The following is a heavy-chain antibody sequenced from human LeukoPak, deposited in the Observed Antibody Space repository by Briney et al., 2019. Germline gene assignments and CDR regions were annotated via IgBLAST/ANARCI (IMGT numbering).Heavy chain of an antibody. Sequence: SETLSLTCAVSGGSISSSSYYWGWIRQAPGKGLEWIGSIYYSGSTYYNPSLKSRVTISVDRSKNQFSLKLSSVTAADTAVYYCARQGYSSSSENWFDPWGQGTLVTVSS. CDR3: ARQGYSSSSENWFDP. V-gene: IGHV4-39*01. CDR1: GGSISSSSYY. CDR2: IYYSGST. J-gene: IGHJ5*02. D-gene: IGHD6-13*01.